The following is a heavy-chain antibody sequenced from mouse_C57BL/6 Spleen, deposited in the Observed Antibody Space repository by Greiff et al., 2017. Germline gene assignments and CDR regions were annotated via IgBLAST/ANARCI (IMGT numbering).Heavy chain of an antibody. CDR3: ARTTGGGAMDY. CDR1: GYTFTRYW. Sequence: QVQLQQPGAELVKPGASVKMSCKASGYTFTRYWITWVKQRPGQGLEWIGDIYPGSGSTNYNEKFKSKATLTVDTSSSTAYRQLSSLTSEDSAVYYGARTTGGGAMDYWGQGTSVTVSS. D-gene: IGHD1-1*01. V-gene: IGHV1-55*01. CDR2: IYPGSGST. J-gene: IGHJ4*01.